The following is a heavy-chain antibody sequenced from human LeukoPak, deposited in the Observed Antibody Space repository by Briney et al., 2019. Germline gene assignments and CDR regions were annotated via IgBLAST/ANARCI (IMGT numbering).Heavy chain of an antibody. D-gene: IGHD1-1*01. CDR3: ARLSGSTGTTSRVLHY. Sequence: SGGSLRLPCAASGITFSTYAMTWLRQTSGKGLEWVSDISDSGGDTDYADSVKGRFTISRDNSRNTVFLQMNNLRVEDTAVYYCARLSGSTGTTSRVLHYWGQGTLVTVSA. V-gene: IGHV3-23*01. J-gene: IGHJ4*02. CDR2: ISDSGGDT. CDR1: GITFSTYA.